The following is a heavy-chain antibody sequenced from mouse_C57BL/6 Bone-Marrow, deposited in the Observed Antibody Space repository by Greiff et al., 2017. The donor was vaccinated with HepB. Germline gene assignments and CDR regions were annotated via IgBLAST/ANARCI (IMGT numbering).Heavy chain of an antibody. Sequence: EVQLVESGGGLVKPGGSLKLSCAASGFTFSDYGMHWVRQAPEKGLEWVAYISGGSSTIYYADTVKGRFTISRDNAKNTLFLQMTSLRSEDTAMHYCARQAYYSNYDAMDYWGQGTSVTVSS. CDR2: ISGGSSTI. CDR3: ARQAYYSNYDAMDY. CDR1: GFTFSDYG. D-gene: IGHD2-5*01. J-gene: IGHJ4*01. V-gene: IGHV5-17*01.